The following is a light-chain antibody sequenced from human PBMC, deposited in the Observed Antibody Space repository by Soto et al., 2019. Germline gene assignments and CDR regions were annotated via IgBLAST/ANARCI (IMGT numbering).Light chain of an antibody. V-gene: IGKV1-5*02. Sequence: DIQMTQSPSTLSASVGDRVSIICRASQSISSWLAWYQQKPGKAPRLLISDASSLERGVPSRFSGSGSGTEFTLTISGLQPDDFATYYCQQYSSYWTFGQGTNVDIK. CDR2: DAS. CDR3: QQYSSYWT. J-gene: IGKJ1*01. CDR1: QSISSW.